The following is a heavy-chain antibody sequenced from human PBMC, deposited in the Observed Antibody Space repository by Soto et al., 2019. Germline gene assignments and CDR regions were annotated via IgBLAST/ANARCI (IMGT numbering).Heavy chain of an antibody. CDR2: ISSTTNYI. CDR1: GFTYTRYS. Sequence: LRLSCAASGFTYTRYSMNWVRQAPGKGLEWVSSISSTTNYIYYGDSMKGRFTISRDNAKNSLYLEMNSLRAEDTAVYYCARESEDLTSNFDYWGQGTLVTVSS. J-gene: IGHJ4*02. CDR3: ARESEDLTSNFDY. V-gene: IGHV3-21*06.